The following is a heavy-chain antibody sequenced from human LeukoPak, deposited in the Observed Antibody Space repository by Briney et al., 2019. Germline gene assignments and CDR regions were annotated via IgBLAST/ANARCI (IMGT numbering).Heavy chain of an antibody. CDR1: RFTFSTYG. J-gene: IGHJ4*02. CDR3: AKDLPTPYFDY. CDR2: IRSDGSTK. D-gene: IGHD4-23*01. Sequence: PGGSLRLSCAASRFTFSTYGMHWVRQAPGKGLEWVAFIRSDGSTKYYADSVKGRFTISRDNSKNTLYLQMSSLRAEDTAVYYCAKDLPTPYFDYWGLGTLVTVSS. V-gene: IGHV3-30*02.